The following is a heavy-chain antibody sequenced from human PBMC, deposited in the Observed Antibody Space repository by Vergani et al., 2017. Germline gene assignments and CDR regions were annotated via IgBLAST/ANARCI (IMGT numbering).Heavy chain of an antibody. J-gene: IGHJ6*02. D-gene: IGHD3-22*01. V-gene: IGHV4-59*01. Sequence: QVQLQESGPGLVKPSETLSLTCTVSGGSISSYYWSWIRQPPGKGLEWIGYIYYSGSTNYNPSLKSRVTISVDTSKNQFSLKLSSVTAADTAVYYCARVYYDSSGYYYGGMDVWAKGPRSPSP. CDR1: GGSISSYY. CDR2: IYYSGST. CDR3: ARVYYDSSGYYYGGMDV.